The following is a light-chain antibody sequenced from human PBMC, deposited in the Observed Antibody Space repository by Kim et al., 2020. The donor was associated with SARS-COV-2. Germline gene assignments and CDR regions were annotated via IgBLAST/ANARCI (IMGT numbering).Light chain of an antibody. CDR2: GAY. J-gene: IGKJ2*01. V-gene: IGKV3-20*01. Sequence: SPRERATLSCRASQSVRADYLAWYQQKPGQAPRLLIYGAYSRATGIPDRFSGSGSGTDFTLTISSLDPEDFAVYYCQHYGSSPPYTFGQGTKLEI. CDR3: QHYGSSPPYT. CDR1: QSVRADY.